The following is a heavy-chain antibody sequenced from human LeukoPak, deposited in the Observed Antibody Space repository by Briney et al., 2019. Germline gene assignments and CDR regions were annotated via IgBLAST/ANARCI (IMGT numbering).Heavy chain of an antibody. CDR3: ARSASGPLDY. CDR1: GFTFSSYE. D-gene: IGHD2-8*02. V-gene: IGHV3-48*03. Sequence: GGSLRLSCAASGFTFSSYEMNWVRQAPGKGLEWVSYISSSGSTIYYADSVKGRFTISRDNAKNSLYLQMNSLRVDDTAVYYCARSASGPLDYWGQGTLVTVSS. CDR2: ISSSGSTI. J-gene: IGHJ4*02.